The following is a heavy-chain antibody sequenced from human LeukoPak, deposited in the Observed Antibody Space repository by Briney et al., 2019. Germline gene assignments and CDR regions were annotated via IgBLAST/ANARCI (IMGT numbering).Heavy chain of an antibody. V-gene: IGHV3-23*01. CDR3: SKGAGGQRWHSIDF. J-gene: IGHJ4*02. CDR1: GFTFSNYA. CDR2: TTGSGGLT. Sequence: GGSLRLSCVATGFTFSNYAMSWVRQAPGKGLEWVSSTTGSGGLTYYADSVKGRFTISRDNSKNTLYLQMSSLRADDTAMYYCSKGAGGQRWHSIDFWGQRTLVTVSS. D-gene: IGHD1-26*01.